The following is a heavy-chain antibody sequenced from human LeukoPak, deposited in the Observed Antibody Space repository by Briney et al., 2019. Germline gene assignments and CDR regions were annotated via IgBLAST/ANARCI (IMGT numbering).Heavy chain of an antibody. J-gene: IGHJ3*02. CDR2: IYSGGST. CDR3: ARGITGTENVFDI. V-gene: IGHV3-66*02. D-gene: IGHD1-20*01. Sequence: PGGSLRLSCAASGFTVSSNYMSWVRQAPGKGLEWVSVIYSGGSTYYADSVKGRFTISRDNSKNTLYLQMNSLRAEDTAVYYCARGITGTENVFDIWGQGTMVTVSS. CDR1: GFTVSSNY.